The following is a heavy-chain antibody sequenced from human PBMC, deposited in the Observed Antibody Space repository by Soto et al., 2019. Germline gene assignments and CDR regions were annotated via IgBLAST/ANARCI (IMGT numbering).Heavy chain of an antibody. D-gene: IGHD5-12*01. Sequence: QVQVVESGGAAVQPGQSLRLSCAASGFTFSSYTFHWVRQAPGKGLEWVAVVSYDGRQKFHADSVKGRFTISRDNFKNTVNLQMNSLRPEDTAIYSCVREYSPSWEGYFGLWGQGTRVTV. CDR3: VREYSPSWEGYFGL. CDR2: VSYDGRQK. V-gene: IGHV3-30*04. J-gene: IGHJ1*01. CDR1: GFTFSSYT.